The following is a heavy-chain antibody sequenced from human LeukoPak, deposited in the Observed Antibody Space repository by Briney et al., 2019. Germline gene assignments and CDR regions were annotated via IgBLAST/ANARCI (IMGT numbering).Heavy chain of an antibody. CDR1: GGSFSGYY. V-gene: IGHV4-34*01. CDR3: ARNPRKQYLDY. J-gene: IGHJ4*02. Sequence: PSETLSLTCAVYGGSFSGYYWSWIRQPPGKGLEWIGEINHSGSTYYNPSLKSRVTISVDTSKNQFSLKLSSVTAADTAVYYCARNPRKQYLDYWGQGTLVTVSS. D-gene: IGHD6-19*01. CDR2: INHSGST.